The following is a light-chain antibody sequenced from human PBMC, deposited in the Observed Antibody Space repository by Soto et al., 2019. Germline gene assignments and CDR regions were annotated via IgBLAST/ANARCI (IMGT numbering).Light chain of an antibody. CDR1: QSISSW. CDR2: GAS. Sequence: DIQMTQSPSTLSASVGDRVTITCRASQSISSWLAWYHQKPGKAPTLLIYGASSLESGVPSRFSGSGSGTEFSLTISSLQPDYFATYYRQQYNFCPYTFGEGTKPEIK. V-gene: IGKV1-5*01. J-gene: IGKJ2*01. CDR3: QQYNFCPYT.